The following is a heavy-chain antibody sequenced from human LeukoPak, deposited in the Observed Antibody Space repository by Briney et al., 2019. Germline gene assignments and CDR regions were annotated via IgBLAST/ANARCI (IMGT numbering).Heavy chain of an antibody. CDR3: ARDLSPGYSSGPKDY. V-gene: IGHV3-21*01. Sequence: PGGSLRFSCAASGFTFSSYSMNWVRQAPGKGLEWVSSISSSSSYIYYADSVKGRFTISRDNAKNSLYLQMNSLRAEDTAVYYCARDLSPGYSSGPKDYWGQGTLVTASS. CDR2: ISSSSSYI. CDR1: GFTFSSYS. J-gene: IGHJ4*02. D-gene: IGHD6-19*01.